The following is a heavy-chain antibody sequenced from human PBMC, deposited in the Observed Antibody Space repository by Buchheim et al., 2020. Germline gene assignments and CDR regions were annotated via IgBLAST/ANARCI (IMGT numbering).Heavy chain of an antibody. CDR3: VVVPAAIGYSYYYGLDV. CDR1: GLTFSSYA. V-gene: IGHV3-23*01. D-gene: IGHD2-2*01. Sequence: EVQLLESGGGLVQPGGSLRLSCAASGLTFSSYAMSWVRQAPGKGLEWVSVISGSGSSTYYADSVKGRFTISRDNSNNTLYLQMNSLRADDTAVYYCVVVPAAIGYSYYYGLDVWGQGTT. CDR2: ISGSGSST. J-gene: IGHJ6*02.